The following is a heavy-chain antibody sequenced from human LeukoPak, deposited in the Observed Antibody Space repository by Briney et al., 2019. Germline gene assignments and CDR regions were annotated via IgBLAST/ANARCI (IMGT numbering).Heavy chain of an antibody. CDR3: ARGVRSGTYYNCFDP. Sequence: GGSLRLSCVPSGFTLDDYALHWVRHAPGKGLEWISLISGDGKSTYYADSVKGRFTISRDNSKNSLYLQMSSLRAEDTALYYCARGVRSGTYYNCFDPWGQGTLVTVSS. J-gene: IGHJ5*02. CDR1: GFTLDDYA. D-gene: IGHD1-26*01. CDR2: ISGDGKST. V-gene: IGHV3-43*02.